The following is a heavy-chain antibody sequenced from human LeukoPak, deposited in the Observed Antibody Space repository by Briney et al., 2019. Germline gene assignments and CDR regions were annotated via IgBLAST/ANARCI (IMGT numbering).Heavy chain of an antibody. CDR3: ARHLRSLDYFDY. D-gene: IGHD6-19*01. CDR1: GGSISSSSYY. Sequence: SETLSLTCTVSGGSISSSSYYWGWIRQPPGKGLEWIGSIYYSGSTYYNPSLKSRVTISVDTSKNQFSLKLSSVTAADTAVYYCARHLRSLDYFDYWGQGTLVTVSS. CDR2: IYYSGST. J-gene: IGHJ4*02. V-gene: IGHV4-39*01.